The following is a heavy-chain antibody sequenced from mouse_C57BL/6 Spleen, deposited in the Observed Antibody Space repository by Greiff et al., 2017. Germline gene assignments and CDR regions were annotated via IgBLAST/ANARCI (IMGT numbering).Heavy chain of an antibody. J-gene: IGHJ1*03. Sequence: VQLQQSGPELVKPGASVKISCKASGYSFTGYYMNWVKQSPEKSLEWIGEINPSTGGTTYNQKFKAKATLTVDKSASTAYMQLKSLTSEDSAVYYGARYSNYRYFDVWGTGTTVTVSS. CDR1: GYSFTGYY. CDR2: INPSTGGT. CDR3: ARYSNYRYFDV. D-gene: IGHD2-5*01. V-gene: IGHV1-42*01.